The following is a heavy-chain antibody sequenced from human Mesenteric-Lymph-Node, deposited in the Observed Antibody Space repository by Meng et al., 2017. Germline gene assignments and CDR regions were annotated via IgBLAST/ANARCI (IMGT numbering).Heavy chain of an antibody. J-gene: IGHJ5*02. D-gene: IGHD1-26*01. CDR3: ARLGWELLEGWFDP. CDR2: ISPLAGAG. CDR1: GGTFSNYA. V-gene: IGHV1-69*11. Sequence: SVKVSCKASGGTFSNYAISWVRQAPGQGLEWMGRISPLAGAGNYAEKFQGRVTITADQTTSAVYMELSSLRSEDTAVYYCARLGWELLEGWFDPWGQGTLVTVSS.